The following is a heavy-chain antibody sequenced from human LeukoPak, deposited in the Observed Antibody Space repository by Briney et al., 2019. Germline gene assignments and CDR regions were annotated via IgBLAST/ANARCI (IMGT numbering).Heavy chain of an antibody. V-gene: IGHV3-74*01. CDR1: EITFSDYW. Sequence: GGSLRLSCAASEITFSDYWMHWVRQAPGKGLVWVSRVNGDGSRTNYADSVKGRFTISRDNAKNTLYLQMNSLRAEDTAIYYCARGVPGGWYFDLWGRGTLVTVSS. D-gene: IGHD3-16*01. J-gene: IGHJ2*01. CDR2: VNGDGSRT. CDR3: ARGVPGGWYFDL.